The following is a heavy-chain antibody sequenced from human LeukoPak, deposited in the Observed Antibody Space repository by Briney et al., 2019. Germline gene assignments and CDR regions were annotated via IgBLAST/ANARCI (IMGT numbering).Heavy chain of an antibody. CDR2: ISYDGQNK. CDR1: GFMFSTYG. J-gene: IGHJ6*02. Sequence: GGSLRLSCAASGFMFSTYGMHWVRQAPGKGLEWVAVISYDGQNKYYGDSVRGRFTIARDDSKNTLHLQMNSLRREDTAMYYCAKDGLAGRFDSSVPGIYDGLDVWGRGTTVTVSS. D-gene: IGHD6-19*01. CDR3: AKDGLAGRFDSSVPGIYDGLDV. V-gene: IGHV3-30*18.